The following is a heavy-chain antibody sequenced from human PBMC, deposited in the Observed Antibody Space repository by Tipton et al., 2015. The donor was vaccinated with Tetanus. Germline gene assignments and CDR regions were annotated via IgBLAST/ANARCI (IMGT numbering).Heavy chain of an antibody. V-gene: IGHV5-51*01. CDR1: GYSFTSYW. Sequence: MQLVQSGAEVEKPVESLKISCKGSGYSFTSYWIGWVRQMLGKGLEWMGIIYPGDSDTRYSPSFQGQGTISADKSISTAYLQWGSLKASDIARYYCASSFGGVIAKWGYWGQGTLVTVSS. D-gene: IGHD3-16*02. CDR3: ASSFGGVIAKWGY. CDR2: IYPGDSDT. J-gene: IGHJ4*02.